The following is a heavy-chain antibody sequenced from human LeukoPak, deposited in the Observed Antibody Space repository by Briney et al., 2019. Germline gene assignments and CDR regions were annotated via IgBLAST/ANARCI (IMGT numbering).Heavy chain of an antibody. Sequence: ASVKVSCKASGYTFTSYGISWVRQAPGQGLEGMGWISAYNGNTNYAQKLQGRVTMTRDTSISTAYMELSRLRSDDTAVYYCARVSLVRGAPDYYFDYWGQGTLVTVSS. CDR2: ISAYNGNT. V-gene: IGHV1-18*01. D-gene: IGHD3-10*01. CDR1: GYTFTSYG. J-gene: IGHJ4*02. CDR3: ARVSLVRGAPDYYFDY.